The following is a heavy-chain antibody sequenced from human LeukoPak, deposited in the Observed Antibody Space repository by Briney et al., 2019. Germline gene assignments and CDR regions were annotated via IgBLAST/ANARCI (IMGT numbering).Heavy chain of an antibody. D-gene: IGHD6-13*01. V-gene: IGHV1-2*04. CDR2: INPNSGGT. CDR3: ARGPYSSSWYGGYDY. J-gene: IGHJ4*02. Sequence: ASVKVSCKASGYTFTGYYMHWVRQAPGQGLEWMGWINPNSGGTNYAQKFQGWVTMTRDTSISTAYMELSRLRSDDTAVYYCARGPYSSSWYGGYDYWGQGTLVTVSS. CDR1: GYTFTGYY.